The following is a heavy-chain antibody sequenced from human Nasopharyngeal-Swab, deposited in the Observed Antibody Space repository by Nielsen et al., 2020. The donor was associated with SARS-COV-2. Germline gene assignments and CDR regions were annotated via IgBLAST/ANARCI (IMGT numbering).Heavy chain of an antibody. Sequence: RQAPGKGLEWIGEINHSGSTNYNPSLKSRVTISVDTSKNQFSLKLSSVTAADTAVYYCARSSRRTYYYGSGSPEGFDPWGQGTLVTVSS. V-gene: IGHV4-34*01. CDR2: INHSGST. J-gene: IGHJ5*02. CDR3: ARSSRRTYYYGSGSPEGFDP. D-gene: IGHD3-10*01.